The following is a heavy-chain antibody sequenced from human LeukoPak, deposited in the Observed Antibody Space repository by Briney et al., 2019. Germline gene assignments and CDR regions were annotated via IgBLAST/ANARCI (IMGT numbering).Heavy chain of an antibody. Sequence: ASVKVSYKASGYTFTSYDINWVRQATGQGLEWMGWMNPNNNNVGYAQKFQGRVTMTRDTSISTAYMELGSLTSEDTAVYYCARGAFLPQYRRDFDPWGQGTLVTVSS. CDR1: GYTFTSYD. J-gene: IGHJ5*02. CDR2: MNPNNNNV. CDR3: ARGAFLPQYRRDFDP. V-gene: IGHV1-8*01. D-gene: IGHD6-6*01.